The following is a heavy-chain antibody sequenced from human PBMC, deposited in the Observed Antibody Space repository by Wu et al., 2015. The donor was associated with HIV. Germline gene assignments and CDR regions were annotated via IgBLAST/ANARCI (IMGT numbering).Heavy chain of an antibody. CDR2: ISAQNGNT. V-gene: IGHV1-18*01. J-gene: IGHJ4*02. CDR1: GYIFSDYG. CDR3: ARGHYYDSSSSPMC. Sequence: QVQLMQSGGEVKKPGASVKVACKSSGYIFSDYGINWVRQAPGEGLEWMGWISAQNGNTKYAQKFQGRVTMTTDTSSSTAYMELRSLRSDDTAVYFCARGHYYDSSSSPMCWGPGTRVTVSS. D-gene: IGHD3-22*01.